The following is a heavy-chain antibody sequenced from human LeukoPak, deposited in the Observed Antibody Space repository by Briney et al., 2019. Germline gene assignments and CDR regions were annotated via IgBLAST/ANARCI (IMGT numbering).Heavy chain of an antibody. J-gene: IGHJ4*02. Sequence: PGGSLRLSCAVSGFTFRSYWMSWLRQAPGKGLECVASINQDGTKQYYVDSVRGRFTISRDDAENSVYLQMNNLRVQDTAVYYCVRRNLFDYWGQGTLVTVSS. CDR1: GFTFRSYW. V-gene: IGHV3-7*03. CDR3: VRRNLFDY. CDR2: INQDGTKQ.